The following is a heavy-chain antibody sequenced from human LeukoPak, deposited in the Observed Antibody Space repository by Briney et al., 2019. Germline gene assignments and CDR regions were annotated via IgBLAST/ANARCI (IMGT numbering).Heavy chain of an antibody. CDR2: IYTSGST. CDR1: GGSISSYY. J-gene: IGHJ4*02. CDR3: ARDLPARGIRPGYFDY. Sequence: SETLSLTCTVSGGSISSYYWSWIRQPAGKGLEWIGRIYTSGSTNYNPSLKSRVTMSVDTSKNQFSLKLSSVTAADTAVYYCARDLPARGIRPGYFDYWGQGTLVTVSS. V-gene: IGHV4-4*07. D-gene: IGHD1-1*01.